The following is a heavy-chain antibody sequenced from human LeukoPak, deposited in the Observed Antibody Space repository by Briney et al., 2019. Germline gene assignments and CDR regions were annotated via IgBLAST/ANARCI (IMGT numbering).Heavy chain of an antibody. D-gene: IGHD4-17*01. V-gene: IGHV1-2*06. CDR1: GYTFTGYY. Sequence: ASVKVSCKASGYTFTGYYMHWVRQAPGQGLEWMGRINPNSGGTNYARKFQGRVTMTRDTSISTAYMELSRLRSDDTAVYYCARVLYGDYGLDYWGQGTLVTVSS. J-gene: IGHJ4*02. CDR3: ARVLYGDYGLDY. CDR2: INPNSGGT.